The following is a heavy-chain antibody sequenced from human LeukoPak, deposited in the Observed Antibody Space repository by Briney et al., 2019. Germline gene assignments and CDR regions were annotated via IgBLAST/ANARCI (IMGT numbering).Heavy chain of an antibody. Sequence: GGSLRLSCAASGFTFSNAWMSWVRQAPGKGLEWVGRIKSKTDGGTTDYAAPVKGRFTISRDDSKNTLYLQMNSLKTEDTAVYYCTTDWYYYYGMDVWSQGTTVTVSS. CDR2: IKSKTDGGTT. CDR1: GFTFSNAW. J-gene: IGHJ6*02. V-gene: IGHV3-15*01. CDR3: TTDWYYYYGMDV.